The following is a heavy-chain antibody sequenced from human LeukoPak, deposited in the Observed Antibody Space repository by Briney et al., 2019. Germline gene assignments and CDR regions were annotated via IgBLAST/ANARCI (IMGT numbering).Heavy chain of an antibody. CDR3: AREGSDFWSGYSKGYFDY. CDR2: ICSSVSTR. Sequence: GGSLRLSCSVSGFTFSSYSMNSVRRAPGKGLEWVSYICSSVSTRYYAASVKGRFTISRDNGKHSLYMQMNSLRAEDTAVYYCAREGSDFWSGYSKGYFDYWGQGTLVTVSS. D-gene: IGHD3-3*01. J-gene: IGHJ4*02. V-gene: IGHV3-48*01. CDR1: GFTFSSYS.